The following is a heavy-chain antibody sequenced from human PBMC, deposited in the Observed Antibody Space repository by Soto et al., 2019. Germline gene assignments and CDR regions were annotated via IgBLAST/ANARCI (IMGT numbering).Heavy chain of an antibody. V-gene: IGHV4-39*01. CDR3: ASYMIVDSRGAFDM. CDR2: IYFGGST. D-gene: IGHD3-22*01. J-gene: IGHJ3*02. Sequence: SETLSLTCTVSGGSVTSSTYYGGWIRQPPGKGLEWIGSIYFGGSTYYNPSLKSRVTISVDTSKNQFSLKLSSVTAADTAVYYCASYMIVDSRGAFDMWGQGTMVTVSS. CDR1: GGSVTSSTYY.